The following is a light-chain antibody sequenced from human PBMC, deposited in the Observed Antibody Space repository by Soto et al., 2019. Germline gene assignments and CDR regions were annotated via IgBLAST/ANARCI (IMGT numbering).Light chain of an antibody. J-gene: IGLJ1*01. Sequence: QSVLTQPPSVSGAPGQRVTISCTGSSSNIGARYDVHWYQQLPGTAPELIIYGNSDRPSGVPDRFSGSKSGTSASLAITGLQAEDEADYYCQSYDSSLRGYVFGTGTKLTVL. CDR2: GNS. CDR3: QSYDSSLRGYV. CDR1: SSNIGARYD. V-gene: IGLV1-40*01.